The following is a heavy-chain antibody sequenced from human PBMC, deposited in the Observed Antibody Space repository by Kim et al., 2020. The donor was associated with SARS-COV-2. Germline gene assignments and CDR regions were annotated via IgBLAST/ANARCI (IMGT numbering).Heavy chain of an antibody. Sequence: ASVKVSCKASGYGFTNNYVHWVRLAPGQGLEWMGMVYPHDGSTSYAQNFQGRVAMTSDTSTTTVYMELSSLRSDDTAIYYCARDLEGLDYWGQGTLVSVS. CDR1: GYGFTNNY. CDR3: ARDLEGLDY. V-gene: IGHV1-46*01. D-gene: IGHD1-1*01. J-gene: IGHJ4*02. CDR2: VYPHDGST.